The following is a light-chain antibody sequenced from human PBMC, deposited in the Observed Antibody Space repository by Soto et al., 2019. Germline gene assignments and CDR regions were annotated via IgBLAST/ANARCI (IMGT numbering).Light chain of an antibody. Sequence: DIVMTQTPLSLSVTPGQPASISCKSCPTLLHRDGKTYFSWYLQQSVQPLQLLIYEVSNRFSGVPDRFSGSGSGTDCTLKISRVEAADVGVYYCMQCLHLPPTFGQGTKVDIK. CDR3: MQCLHLPPT. CDR2: EVS. V-gene: IGKV2D-29*01. CDR1: PTLLHRDGKTY. J-gene: IGKJ1*01.